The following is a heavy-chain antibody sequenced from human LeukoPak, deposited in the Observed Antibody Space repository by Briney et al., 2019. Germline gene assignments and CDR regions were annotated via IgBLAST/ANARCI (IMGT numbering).Heavy chain of an antibody. D-gene: IGHD6-13*01. CDR2: IYSSGST. CDR1: GGSIRSYY. V-gene: IGHV4-59*01. Sequence: SETLSLTCSVSGGSIRSYYWSWIRQPPGKGLEWIGYIYSSGSTNYNPSLKSRVTISIDTSENQLSLRLSSVTAADTALYYCARAHTSSWYMDYWGQGTLVTVSS. J-gene: IGHJ4*02. CDR3: ARAHTSSWYMDY.